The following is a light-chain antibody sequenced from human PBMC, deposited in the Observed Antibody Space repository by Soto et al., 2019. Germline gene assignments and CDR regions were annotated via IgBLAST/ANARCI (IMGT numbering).Light chain of an antibody. CDR1: SSDVGRYNY. Sequence: QSALTQPPSASGSPGQSVTISCTGTSSDVGRYNYVSWYQQNPGKAPKLLIYEATKRPSGVPDRFSGSKSGNTASLTVSGLQAEDEGDYYCSSYAGSNNLVFGGGTKLTVL. CDR2: EAT. CDR3: SSYAGSNNLV. J-gene: IGLJ3*02. V-gene: IGLV2-8*01.